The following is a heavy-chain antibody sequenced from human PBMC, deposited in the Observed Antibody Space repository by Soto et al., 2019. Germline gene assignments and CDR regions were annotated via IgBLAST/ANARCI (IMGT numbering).Heavy chain of an antibody. D-gene: IGHD5-12*01. Sequence: QEQLVESGGGVVQAGRSLRLSCAASGFTFNFFGMHWVRQAPGKGLEWVAVISYDGSEKYYADSVKGRFTMSRDNSKNMVYLEMSSLRPEATSVYYCAKERRYSFDAFDIWGHGRMVTVSS. V-gene: IGHV3-30*18. CDR3: AKERRYSFDAFDI. J-gene: IGHJ3*02. CDR1: GFTFNFFG. CDR2: ISYDGSEK.